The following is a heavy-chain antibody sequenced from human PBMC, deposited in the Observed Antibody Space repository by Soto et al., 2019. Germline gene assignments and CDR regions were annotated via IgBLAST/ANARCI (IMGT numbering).Heavy chain of an antibody. CDR3: ARDDEIRGRYYGMDV. CDR1: GFTFSTYW. Sequence: EVHLVESGGGLVQPGESLRISCAGSGFTFSTYWMSWVRQAPGKGREWVANINQDGSDKYYVDSVKGRFRISRDNAKTSVYLQMNSLRPEDTGVYYCARDDEIRGRYYGMDVWGPGITVTVS. V-gene: IGHV3-7*01. J-gene: IGHJ6*02. D-gene: IGHD3-16*01. CDR2: INQDGSDK.